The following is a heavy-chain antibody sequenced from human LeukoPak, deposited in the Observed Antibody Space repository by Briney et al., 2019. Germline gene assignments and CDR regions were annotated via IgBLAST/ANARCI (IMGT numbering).Heavy chain of an antibody. CDR1: GFTVSSNY. V-gene: IGHV3-53*01. Sequence: GGSLRLSCAASGFTVSSNYMSWVRQAPGKGLEWVSVIYSGGSTYYADSVKGRFTISRDNSKNTLYLQMNSLRAEDTAVYYCAKDGRRARYYYDSSGYYQGYWGQGTLVTVSS. J-gene: IGHJ4*02. D-gene: IGHD3-22*01. CDR3: AKDGRRARYYYDSSGYYQGY. CDR2: IYSGGST.